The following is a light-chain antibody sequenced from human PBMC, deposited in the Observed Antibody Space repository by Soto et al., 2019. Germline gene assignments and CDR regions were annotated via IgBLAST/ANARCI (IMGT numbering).Light chain of an antibody. CDR3: QQRSDWSSIT. CDR1: QSVSSN. V-gene: IGKV3-11*01. CDR2: DAS. Sequence: EIVLTQSPGTLSLSQGERATLSCRASQSVSSNLAWYQQKPGQAPRLLIHDASNRATGIPARFSGSGSGTGFTLTISSLEPEDFAVYYCQQRSDWSSITFGQGTRLEIK. J-gene: IGKJ5*01.